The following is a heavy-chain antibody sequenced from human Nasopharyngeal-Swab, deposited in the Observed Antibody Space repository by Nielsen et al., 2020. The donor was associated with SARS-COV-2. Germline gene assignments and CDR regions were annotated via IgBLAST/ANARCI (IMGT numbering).Heavy chain of an antibody. CDR1: GFTFSSYG. CDR3: AKWEAPWYSSGWYFDY. D-gene: IGHD6-19*01. J-gene: IGHJ4*02. Sequence: GESLKISCAASGFTFSSYGMHWVRQAPGKGLEWVAVIWYDGTNKYYADSVKGRFTISRDNSKNTLYLQMNSLRAEDTAVYYCAKWEAPWYSSGWYFDYWGQGTLVTVSS. CDR2: IWYDGTNK. V-gene: IGHV3-33*06.